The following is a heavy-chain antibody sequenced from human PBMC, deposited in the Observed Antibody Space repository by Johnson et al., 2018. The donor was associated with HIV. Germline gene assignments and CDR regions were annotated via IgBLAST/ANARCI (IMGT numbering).Heavy chain of an antibody. CDR3: ARGYGDYSDFFDV. D-gene: IGHD4-17*01. CDR2: IYSGGNT. V-gene: IGHV3-53*01. Sequence: VQLVESGGGLIQPGGSLRLSCVASGFTVSYNYMNWVRQAPGKGLEWVSVIYSGGNTFYADPVQGRFTISRDNSKNTLDLHMNSLRVEDTAVYYCARGYGDYSDFFDVWGQGTMVTVSS. J-gene: IGHJ3*01. CDR1: GFTVSYNY.